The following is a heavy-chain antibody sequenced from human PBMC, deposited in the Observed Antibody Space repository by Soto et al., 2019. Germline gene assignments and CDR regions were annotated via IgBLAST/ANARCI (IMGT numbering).Heavy chain of an antibody. CDR1: GASISSYY. J-gene: IGHJ4*01. CDR2: IYYSGST. CDR3: AREFPTSSGWSLGFDY. D-gene: IGHD6-19*01. Sequence: SATLSLTWTVSGASISSYYWSWVRQLPGNGLEWIGYIYYSGSTNYNPSLRSRVTIPVDTSKNQFSLKRSCVTAADTDVYYCAREFPTSSGWSLGFDYWGHGTLVTVSS. V-gene: IGHV4-59*01.